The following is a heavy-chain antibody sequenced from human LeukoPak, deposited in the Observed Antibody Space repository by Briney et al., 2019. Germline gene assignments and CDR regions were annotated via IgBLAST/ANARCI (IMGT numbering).Heavy chain of an antibody. D-gene: IGHD1-26*01. J-gene: IGHJ6*03. CDR3: VRGMGATNSNYYMDV. CDR1: GYSFTSYW. CDR2: IYPGDSDT. V-gene: IGHV5-51*01. Sequence: GESLKISCKGSGYSFTSYWIGWVRQMPGKGLEWVGIIYPGDSDTRYSPSFQGQVTISADKSISTVYLQWSSLEASDTAMYYCVRGMGATNSNYYMDVWGKGTTVTVSS.